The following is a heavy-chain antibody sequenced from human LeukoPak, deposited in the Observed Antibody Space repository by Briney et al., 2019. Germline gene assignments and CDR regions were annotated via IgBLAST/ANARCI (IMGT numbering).Heavy chain of an antibody. J-gene: IGHJ3*02. Sequence: GGSLRLSCAASGFTFSSYEMNWVRQAPGKGLEWVSYISSSGSTIYYADSVKGQFTISRDNAKNSLYLQMNSLRAEDTAVYYCARDGSGSYSDAFDIWGQGTMVTVSS. CDR2: ISSSGSTI. CDR1: GFTFSSYE. V-gene: IGHV3-48*03. D-gene: IGHD3-10*01. CDR3: ARDGSGSYSDAFDI.